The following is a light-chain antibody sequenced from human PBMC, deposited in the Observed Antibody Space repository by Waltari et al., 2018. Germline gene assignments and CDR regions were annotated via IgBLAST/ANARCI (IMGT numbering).Light chain of an antibody. CDR3: SSYTGWVYV. J-gene: IGLJ1*01. V-gene: IGLV2-14*02. Sequence: QSALTQPASVSGSPGQSITISCTGTSSDVGTYNSVSWYQQHPGKGPKLILYEVNNRSSGVSTRVSGSKSGHTASLTISGLQTEDEADYYCSSYTGWVYVFGSGTKVTVL. CDR2: EVN. CDR1: SSDVGTYNS.